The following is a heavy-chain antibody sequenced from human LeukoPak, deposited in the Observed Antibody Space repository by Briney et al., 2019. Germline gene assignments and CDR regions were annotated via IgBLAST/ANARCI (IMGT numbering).Heavy chain of an antibody. CDR1: GFTFSSYA. CDR2: ISGSGGST. V-gene: IGHV3-23*01. J-gene: IGHJ4*02. Sequence: GGSLRLSCAASGFTFSSYAMSWVRQAPGKGLEWVSAISGSGGSTYYADSVKGRFTISRDNAKNSLYLQMNSLRAEDTAVYYCARVHNWNHFDYWGQGTLVTVSS. CDR3: ARVHNWNHFDY. D-gene: IGHD1-20*01.